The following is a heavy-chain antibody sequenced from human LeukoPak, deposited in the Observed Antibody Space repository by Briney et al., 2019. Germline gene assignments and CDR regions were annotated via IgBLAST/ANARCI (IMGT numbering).Heavy chain of an antibody. J-gene: IGHJ4*02. CDR2: IKSKTDGGTT. D-gene: IGHD2-2*02. CDR1: GFTFSNAW. V-gene: IGHV3-15*01. CDR3: TAPLLYCSSTSCYNSHFDY. Sequence: GGSLRLSCAASGFTFSNAWMSWVRQAPGKGLEWVGRIKSKTDGGTTDYAAPVKGRFTISRDDSKNTLYLQMNSLKTEDTAVYYCTAPLLYCSSTSCYNSHFDYWGQGTLVTVSS.